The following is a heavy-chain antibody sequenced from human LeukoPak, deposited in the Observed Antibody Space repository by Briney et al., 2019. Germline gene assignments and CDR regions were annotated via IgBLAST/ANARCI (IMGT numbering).Heavy chain of an antibody. CDR2: IYPGDSDT. CDR3: ARRGSPPVDFDY. J-gene: IGHJ4*02. V-gene: IGHV5-51*01. CDR1: GYSFNTYW. Sequence: GESLKISCKGSGYSFNTYWIAWVRQTPGKGLEWMGIIYPGDSDTKYSPSFEGQVTISADKSVSTAYLQWSSLEASDTAMYYCARRGSPPVDFDYWGRGTLVTVSS.